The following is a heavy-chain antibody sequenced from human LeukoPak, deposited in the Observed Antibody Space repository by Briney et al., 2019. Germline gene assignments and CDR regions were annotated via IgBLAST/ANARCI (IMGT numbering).Heavy chain of an antibody. CDR2: ISAYNGNT. CDR3: ARDLSPWDYYDSSGYYAFDI. V-gene: IGHV1-18*01. Sequence: ASVKVSCKASGYTFTSYGISWVRQAPGQGLEWMGWISAYNGNTSYAQKLQGRVTMTTDTSTSTAYMELRSLRSDDTAVYYCARDLSPWDYYDSSGYYAFDIWGQGTMVTVSS. D-gene: IGHD3-22*01. J-gene: IGHJ3*02. CDR1: GYTFTSYG.